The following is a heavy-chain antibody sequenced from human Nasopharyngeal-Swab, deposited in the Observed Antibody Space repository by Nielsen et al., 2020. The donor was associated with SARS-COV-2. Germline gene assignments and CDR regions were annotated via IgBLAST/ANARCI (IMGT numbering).Heavy chain of an antibody. D-gene: IGHD2-21*02. CDR3: ARAGGAYCGGDCYYYYGMDV. V-gene: IGHV3-21*01. J-gene: IGHJ6*02. CDR2: ISSSSSYI. CDR1: GFTFSSHS. Sequence: GESLKISCAASGFTFSSHSMNWVRQAPGKGLEWVSSISSSSSYIYYADSVKGRFTISRDNAKNSLYLQMNSLRAEDTAVYYCARAGGAYCGGDCYYYYGMDVWGQGTTVTVSS.